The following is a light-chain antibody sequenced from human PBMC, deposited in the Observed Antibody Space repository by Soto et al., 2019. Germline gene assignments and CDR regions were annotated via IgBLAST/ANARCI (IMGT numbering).Light chain of an antibody. CDR2: DAF. J-gene: IGKJ5*01. Sequence: EIVLTQSPDTLSLSPGERATLSCRASQSIRSERLAWYQQKPGQAPRLVIFDAFNRASGMPERFSGSGSGTDFTLTITRLEPEEFAVYYCQEYDASPITFGLGTRLEIK. V-gene: IGKV3-20*01. CDR3: QEYDASPIT. CDR1: QSIRSER.